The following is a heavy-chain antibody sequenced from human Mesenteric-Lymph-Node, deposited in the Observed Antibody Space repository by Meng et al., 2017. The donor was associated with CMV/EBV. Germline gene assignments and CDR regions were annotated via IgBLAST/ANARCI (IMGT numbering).Heavy chain of an antibody. Sequence: SVKVSCKASGGTFSSYGVSWVRQAPGQGLEWMGKIIPIFGTADYAQKFQGRVMVTTDESTSTAYMELISLRSEDTAVYYCARDKGIGAAGTVYYYGMDVWGQGTTVTVSS. D-gene: IGHD6-13*01. CDR2: IIPIFGTA. V-gene: IGHV1-69*05. CDR3: ARDKGIGAAGTVYYYGMDV. CDR1: GGTFSSYG. J-gene: IGHJ6*02.